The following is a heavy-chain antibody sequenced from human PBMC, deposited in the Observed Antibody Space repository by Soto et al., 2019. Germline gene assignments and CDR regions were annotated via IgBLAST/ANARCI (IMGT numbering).Heavy chain of an antibody. CDR1: GFTFSSDA. D-gene: IGHD3-9*01. CDR3: ARRSERDWYCFDP. Sequence: QVQLVESGGGVVQPGRSLTLSCAASGFTFSSDAMHWVRQAPGKGLEWVAVIWYDGSNKYYADSVKGRFTISRDNSKNTLYLQMNSLRAEDTDVYYCARRSERDWYCFDPWGQGTLVTVSS. J-gene: IGHJ5*02. V-gene: IGHV3-33*01. CDR2: IWYDGSNK.